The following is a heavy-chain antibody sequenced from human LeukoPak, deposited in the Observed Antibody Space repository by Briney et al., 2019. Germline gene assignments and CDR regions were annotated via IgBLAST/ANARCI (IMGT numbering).Heavy chain of an antibody. D-gene: IGHD5-12*01. CDR1: GXTFSSYE. J-gene: IGHJ4*02. V-gene: IGHV3-48*03. CDR3: AREANYFDY. CDR2: ISSIASTI. Sequence: GXTFSSYEMNWVRQAAGKGLEWVSYISSIASTIYYPASVKLPFTISRDNAKNSLYLQMNSLRAEDTAVYYCAREANYFDYWGQGTLVTVSS.